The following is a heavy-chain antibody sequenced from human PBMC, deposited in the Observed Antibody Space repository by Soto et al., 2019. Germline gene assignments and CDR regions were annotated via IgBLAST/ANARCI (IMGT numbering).Heavy chain of an antibody. Sequence: QVQLQESGPGLVKPSGTRSLTCAVSSDSIGSGNWWSWVRQPPWKGLEWIGEIYHSGGTNYNPSLKSRVTISVDMSKNQFSLKLTSVTAADTAVYYCARVHTVGGANDGWGKGTTVTVAS. V-gene: IGHV4-4*02. J-gene: IGHJ6*04. CDR1: SDSIGSGNW. CDR2: IYHSGGT. CDR3: ARVHTVGGANDG. D-gene: IGHD3-3*01.